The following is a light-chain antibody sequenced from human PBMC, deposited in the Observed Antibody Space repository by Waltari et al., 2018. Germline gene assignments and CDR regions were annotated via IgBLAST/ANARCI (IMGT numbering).Light chain of an antibody. V-gene: IGKV1-12*01. Sequence: DIQMTQSPSSVSASVGDRVTITCRASEDTSSWLAWYQQKPGIAPKLLIYGASSLQSGVPSRFSGSGSGTDFTLTISSLQAEDFATYYCQQANSFPLTFGGGTKVEI. CDR2: GAS. J-gene: IGKJ4*01. CDR1: EDTSSW. CDR3: QQANSFPLT.